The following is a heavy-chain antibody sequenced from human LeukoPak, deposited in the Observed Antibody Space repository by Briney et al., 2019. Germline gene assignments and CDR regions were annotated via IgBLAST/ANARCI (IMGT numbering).Heavy chain of an antibody. J-gene: IGHJ4*02. CDR2: INTNTVNP. V-gene: IGHV7-4-1*02. Sequence: GASVKVSCKASGYTFTSYAMNWVRQAPGQGLEWMGWINTNTVNPTYAQGFTGRFVFSLDTSVSTAYLQISSLKAEDTAVYYCASRGYSYGSHFDYWGQGTLVTVSS. CDR3: ASRGYSYGSHFDY. CDR1: GYTFTSYA. D-gene: IGHD5-18*01.